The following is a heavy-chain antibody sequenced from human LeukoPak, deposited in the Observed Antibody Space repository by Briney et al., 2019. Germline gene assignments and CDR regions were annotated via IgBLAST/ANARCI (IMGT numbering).Heavy chain of an antibody. CDR1: GGTFSSYV. V-gene: IGHV1-69*06. J-gene: IGHJ6*03. Sequence: SVKVSCKASGGTFSSYVISWVRQAPGQGLEWVGGIIPIFGTADYALKFHGRVTITADKSTSTAYMELSSLRSEDTAVYYCAGGSIVVVVAATAPPYYYMDVWGKGTTVTVSS. CDR2: IIPIFGTA. CDR3: AGGSIVVVVAATAPPYYYMDV. D-gene: IGHD2-15*01.